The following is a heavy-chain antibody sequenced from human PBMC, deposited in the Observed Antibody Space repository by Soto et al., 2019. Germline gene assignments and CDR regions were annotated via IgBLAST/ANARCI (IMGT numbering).Heavy chain of an antibody. D-gene: IGHD4-17*01. V-gene: IGHV3-74*01. CDR1: GFTFSSYW. CDR3: ARVVYGDYYHYYMDV. CDR2: INSDGSST. J-gene: IGHJ6*03. Sequence: GSLRLSCAASGFTFSSYWMHWVRQAPGKGLVWVSRINSDGSSTSYADSVKGRFTISRDNAKNTLYLQMNSLRAEDTAVYYCARVVYGDYYHYYMDVWGKGTTVTVSS.